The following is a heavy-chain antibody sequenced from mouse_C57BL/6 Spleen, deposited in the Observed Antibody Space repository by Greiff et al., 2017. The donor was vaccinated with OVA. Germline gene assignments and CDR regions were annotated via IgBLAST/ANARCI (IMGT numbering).Heavy chain of an antibody. CDR3: ARPRGSRYFDV. V-gene: IGHV5-17*01. CDR1: GFTFSDYG. J-gene: IGHJ1*03. Sequence: EVKLVESGGGLVKPGGSLKLSCAASGFTFSDYGMHWVRQAPEKGLEWVAYISSGSSTIYYADTVKGRFTISRDNAKNTLFLQMTSLRSEDTAMYYCARPRGSRYFDVWGTGTTVTVSS. CDR2: ISSGSSTI.